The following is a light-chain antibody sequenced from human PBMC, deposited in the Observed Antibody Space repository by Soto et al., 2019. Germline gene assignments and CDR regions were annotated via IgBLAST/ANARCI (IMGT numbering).Light chain of an antibody. J-gene: IGLJ3*02. CDR2: EVS. Sequence: QSVLTQPASESGSPGQSITISCSGTSSDIGGYKYVSWYQQLPGKAPKLMIYEVSNRPSGVSNRYSGSKSGNTASLTISGLQAEDEAHYYCSSYTSVSTLVFGGGTKPTVL. CDR3: SSYTSVSTLV. V-gene: IGLV2-14*01. CDR1: SSDIGGYKY.